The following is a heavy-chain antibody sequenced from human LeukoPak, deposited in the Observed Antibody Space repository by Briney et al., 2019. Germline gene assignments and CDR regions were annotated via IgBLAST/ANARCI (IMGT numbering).Heavy chain of an antibody. Sequence: KTSQTLSHTCAVSGGSISSGGYSWSWIRQPPGKGLEWIGYIYHSGSTYYNPSLKSRVTISVDRSKNQFSLKLSSVTAADTAVYYCARGFGELLHFDYWGQGTLVTVSS. CDR1: GGSISSGGYS. V-gene: IGHV4-30-2*01. CDR2: IYHSGST. J-gene: IGHJ4*02. CDR3: ARGFGELLHFDY. D-gene: IGHD3-10*01.